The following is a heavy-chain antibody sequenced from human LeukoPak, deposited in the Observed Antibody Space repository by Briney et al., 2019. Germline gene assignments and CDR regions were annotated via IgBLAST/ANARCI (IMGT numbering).Heavy chain of an antibody. CDR1: GFTFGDYA. D-gene: IGHD6-19*01. Sequence: GGSLRLSCTASGFTFGDYAMSWVRQAPGKGLEWVGFIRRKAYGGTTEYAASVKGGFTISRDDSKSIAYLQMNSLNTEDTAVYFCTRVPAPTTSSIAVAGSDWAELYYYYYMDVWGKGTTVTVSS. J-gene: IGHJ6*03. CDR3: TRVPAPTTSSIAVAGSDWAELYYYYYMDV. CDR2: IRRKAYGGTT. V-gene: IGHV3-49*04.